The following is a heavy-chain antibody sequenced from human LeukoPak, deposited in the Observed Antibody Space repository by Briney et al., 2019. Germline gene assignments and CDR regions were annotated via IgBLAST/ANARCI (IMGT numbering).Heavy chain of an antibody. D-gene: IGHD5-12*01. CDR1: GFTFSSYA. V-gene: IGHV3-30*04. J-gene: IGHJ4*02. Sequence: GGSLRLSCAASGFTFSSYAMHWVRQAPGKGLEWVAVISSDGSNKYYADSVKGRFTISRDNSKNTLYLRMNSLRAEDTAVYYCARPPGSGYDSDHFDYWGQGTLVTVSS. CDR3: ARPPGSGYDSDHFDY. CDR2: ISSDGSNK.